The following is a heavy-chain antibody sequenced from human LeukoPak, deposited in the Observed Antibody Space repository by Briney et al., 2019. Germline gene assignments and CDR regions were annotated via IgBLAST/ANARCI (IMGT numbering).Heavy chain of an antibody. CDR3: ARGAPYYYDSMNYSDY. J-gene: IGHJ4*02. CDR2: ISGSGGST. D-gene: IGHD3-22*01. Sequence: GGSLRLSCAASGFTFSSYAMSWVRQAPGKGLEWVSAISGSGGSTYYADSVKGRFTISRDNSKNTLYLQMNSLRAEDTAVYYCARGAPYYYDSMNYSDYWGQGTLVTVSS. CDR1: GFTFSSYA. V-gene: IGHV3-23*01.